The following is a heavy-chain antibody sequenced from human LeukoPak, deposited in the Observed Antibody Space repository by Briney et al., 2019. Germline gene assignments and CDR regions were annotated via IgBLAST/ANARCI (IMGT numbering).Heavy chain of an antibody. D-gene: IGHD6-13*01. V-gene: IGHV4-59*08. CDR3: ARSIAAAGFLDY. CDR1: GGSISSYY. Sequence: SETLSLTCTVSGGSISSYYWSWIRQPPGKGLEWIGYIYYSGSTNYNPSLKSRVTISVDTSKNQFSLKLSSVTAADTAVYYCARSIAAAGFLDYWGQETLVTVSS. CDR2: IYYSGST. J-gene: IGHJ4*02.